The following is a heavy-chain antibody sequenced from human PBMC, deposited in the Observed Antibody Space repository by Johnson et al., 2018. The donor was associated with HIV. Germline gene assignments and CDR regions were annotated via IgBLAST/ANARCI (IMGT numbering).Heavy chain of an antibody. V-gene: IGHV3-66*01. Sequence: VQLVESGGGVVQPGRSLRLSCAASGFTVSSNYINWVRQAPGKGLEWVSVIYSGGSTYYADSVTGRFTISRDNAKNSLYLQMNSLRAEDTALYYCARVSNHAFDIWGQGTMVTVSS. CDR3: ARVSNHAFDI. CDR2: IYSGGST. CDR1: GFTVSSNY. J-gene: IGHJ3*02.